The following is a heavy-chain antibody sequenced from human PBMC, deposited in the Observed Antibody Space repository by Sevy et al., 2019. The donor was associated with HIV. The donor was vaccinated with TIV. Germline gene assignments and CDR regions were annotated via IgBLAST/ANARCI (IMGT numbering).Heavy chain of an antibody. CDR3: SRDRVWGVVRGGGNWLDA. V-gene: IGHV3-30*03. CDR1: GFTFGSYG. Sequence: GESLKISCAASGFTFGSYGMSWVRQAPGKGLDYVAVISSDGSDKYYADSVKGRFTISRDNSKNTLFLQMNSLRADDTAVYYCSRDRVWGVVRGGGNWLDAWGQGTLVTVSS. J-gene: IGHJ5*02. D-gene: IGHD3-3*01. CDR2: ISSDGSDK.